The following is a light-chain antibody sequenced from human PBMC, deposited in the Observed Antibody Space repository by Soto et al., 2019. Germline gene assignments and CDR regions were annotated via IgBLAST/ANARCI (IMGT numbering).Light chain of an antibody. CDR2: EGS. Sequence: QSALTQPASVSGSPGQSITISCTGTNSDVGSYNLVSWYQQHPGKAPKLLIYEGSKRPSGVSNRFSGSKSGNTASLTISGLQAEDEADYYCCSYAGSSTWVFGGGTKLTVL. V-gene: IGLV2-23*01. CDR3: CSYAGSSTWV. J-gene: IGLJ3*02. CDR1: NSDVGSYNL.